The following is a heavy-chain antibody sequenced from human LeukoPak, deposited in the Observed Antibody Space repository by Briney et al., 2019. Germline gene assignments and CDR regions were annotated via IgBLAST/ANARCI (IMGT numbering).Heavy chain of an antibody. CDR3: ARGTSASSYFDY. Sequence: PSETLSLTCTVSGGSISTYYWSWIRQPPGKGLEWIGYMYKSGSTNYNPSLKSRVTISVDTSKDQFSLKLSSVTAADTAVYFCARGTSASSYFDYWGQGALVTVSS. CDR1: GGSISTYY. D-gene: IGHD2-2*01. J-gene: IGHJ4*02. V-gene: IGHV4-59*08. CDR2: MYKSGST.